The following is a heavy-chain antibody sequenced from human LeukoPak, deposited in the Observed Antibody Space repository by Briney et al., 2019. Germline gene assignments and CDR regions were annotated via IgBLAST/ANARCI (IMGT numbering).Heavy chain of an antibody. Sequence: ASVKVSCKASGGTFSSYAISWVRQAPGQGLEWMGWMNPNSGNTGYAQKFQGRVTITRNTSISTAYMELSSLRSEDTAVYYCARGYGDYSYYYYMDVWGKGTTVTISS. CDR2: MNPNSGNT. CDR1: GGTFSSYA. J-gene: IGHJ6*03. V-gene: IGHV1-8*03. D-gene: IGHD4-17*01. CDR3: ARGYGDYSYYYYMDV.